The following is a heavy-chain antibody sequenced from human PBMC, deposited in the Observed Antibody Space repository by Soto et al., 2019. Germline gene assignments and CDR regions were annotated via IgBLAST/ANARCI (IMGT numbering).Heavy chain of an antibody. J-gene: IGHJ4*02. Sequence: SVKVSCKASGFTFSSSAVQWVRQARGQRLEWIGWIVVASGNTNYAQKFQERVTITRDMSTSTAYMELSSLRSEDTAVYYCEAATTVTTFDYWGQGTMVTVYS. V-gene: IGHV1-58*01. D-gene: IGHD4-17*01. CDR3: EAATTVTTFDY. CDR1: GFTFSSSA. CDR2: IVVASGNT.